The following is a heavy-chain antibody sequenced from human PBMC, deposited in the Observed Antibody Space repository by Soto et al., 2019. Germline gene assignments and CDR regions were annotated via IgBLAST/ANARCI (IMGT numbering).Heavy chain of an antibody. J-gene: IGHJ6*02. CDR1: GGTFSSYA. Sequence: GASVKVSCKASGGTFSSYAISWVRQAPGQGLEWMGGIIPIFGTANYAQKFQGRVTITADESTSTAYMELSSLRSEDTAVYYCASSQDIVLVPAAPRPSHHYGMDVWGQGTTVTVSS. V-gene: IGHV1-69*13. D-gene: IGHD2-2*01. CDR2: IIPIFGTA. CDR3: ASSQDIVLVPAAPRPSHHYGMDV.